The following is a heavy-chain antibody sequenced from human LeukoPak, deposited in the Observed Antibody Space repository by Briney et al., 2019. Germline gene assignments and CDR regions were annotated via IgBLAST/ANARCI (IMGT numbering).Heavy chain of an antibody. CDR2: IVVGSGNT. V-gene: IGHV1-58*01. Sequence: SVKVSCKASGFTFTSSAVQWVRQARGQRLEWIGWIVVGSGNTNYAQKFQERVTITRDMSTSTAYMELSSLRSEDTAVYYCAAGDHGSSSWRTPDYWGQGTLVTVSS. CDR1: GFTFTSSA. D-gene: IGHD6-13*01. CDR3: AAGDHGSSSWRTPDY. J-gene: IGHJ4*02.